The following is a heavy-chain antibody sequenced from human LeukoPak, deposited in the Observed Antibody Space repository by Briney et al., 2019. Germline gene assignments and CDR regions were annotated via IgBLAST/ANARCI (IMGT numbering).Heavy chain of an antibody. J-gene: IGHJ4*02. CDR2: ISGSGGST. V-gene: IGHV3-23*01. Sequence: GGSLRLSCAAFGFTFSSYAMSWVRQAPGKGLEWVSAISGSGGSTYYADSVKGRFTISRDNSKNTLYLQMNSLRAEDTAVYYCAKAPDFWSGYYLDYWGQGTLVTVSS. CDR1: GFTFSSYA. D-gene: IGHD3-3*01. CDR3: AKAPDFWSGYYLDY.